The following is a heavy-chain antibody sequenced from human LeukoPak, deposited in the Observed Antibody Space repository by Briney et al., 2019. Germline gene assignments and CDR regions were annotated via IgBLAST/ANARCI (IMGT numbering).Heavy chain of an antibody. V-gene: IGHV1-18*04. J-gene: IGHJ4*02. Sequence: GASVKVSCKASGYTFTSYYMHWVRQAPGQGLEWMGWISAYNGNTNYAQKLQGRVTMTTDTSMSTAYMELRGLRSDDTAVYYCARVVGGSYYSANCFDYWGQGTLVTVSS. D-gene: IGHD1-26*01. CDR3: ARVVGGSYYSANCFDY. CDR2: ISAYNGNT. CDR1: GYTFTSYY.